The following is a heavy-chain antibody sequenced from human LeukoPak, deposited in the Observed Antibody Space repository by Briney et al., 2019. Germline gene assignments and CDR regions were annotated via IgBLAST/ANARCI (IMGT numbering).Heavy chain of an antibody. CDR2: INQSGST. Sequence: PSETLSLTCAVYGGSFSGYYWSWIRQPPGKGLEWIGEINQSGSTNYNPSLKSRVTISVDTSKNQFSLKLSSVTAADTAVYYCARGLFGGYGDGHLNYYYYYYMDVWGKGTTVTVSS. V-gene: IGHV4-34*01. J-gene: IGHJ6*03. CDR3: ARGLFGGYGDGHLNYYYYYYMDV. D-gene: IGHD4-17*01. CDR1: GGSFSGYY.